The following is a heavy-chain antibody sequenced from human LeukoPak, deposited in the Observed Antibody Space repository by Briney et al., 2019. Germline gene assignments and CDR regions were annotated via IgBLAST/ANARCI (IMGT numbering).Heavy chain of an antibody. CDR1: GYTFTIYG. CDR3: ASSRVWSSSSVY. CDR2: ISAYNGNT. D-gene: IGHD6-6*01. V-gene: IGHV1-18*01. Sequence: ASVTVSCKASGYTFTIYGISWVRQAPGQGLEWMGWISAYNGNTNYAQKLQGRVTMTTDTSTSTAYMELRSLRSDDTAVYYCASSRVWSSSSVYWGQGTLVTVSS. J-gene: IGHJ4*02.